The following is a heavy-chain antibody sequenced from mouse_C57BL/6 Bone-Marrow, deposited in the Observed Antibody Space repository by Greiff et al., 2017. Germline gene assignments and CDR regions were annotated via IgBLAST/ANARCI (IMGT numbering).Heavy chain of an antibody. J-gene: IGHJ4*01. V-gene: IGHV5-12*01. CDR1: GFTFSDSY. CDR2: ISNGGGST. CDR3: ARRGYYGVAMDC. D-gene: IGHD1-1*02. Sequence: EVQGVESGGGLVQPGGSLKLSCAASGFTFSDSYMYWVRQTPEKRLEWVAYISNGGGSTYSPDTVKGRFTITRDNAKNTLYLQMSRLKSEDTAMYYCARRGYYGVAMDCGGQGTSVTVSS.